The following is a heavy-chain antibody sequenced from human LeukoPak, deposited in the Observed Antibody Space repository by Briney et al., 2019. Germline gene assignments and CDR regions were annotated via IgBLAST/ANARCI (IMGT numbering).Heavy chain of an antibody. V-gene: IGHV1-69*05. CDR1: GGTFSSYA. CDR3: AREVRGDIDY. Sequence: ASVKVSCKASGGTFSSYAISWVRQALGQGLEWMGGIIPIFGTANYAQKFQGRVTITTDESTSTAYMELSSLRSEDTAVYYCAREVRGDIDYWGQGTLVTVSS. J-gene: IGHJ4*02. CDR2: IIPIFGTA. D-gene: IGHD3-10*01.